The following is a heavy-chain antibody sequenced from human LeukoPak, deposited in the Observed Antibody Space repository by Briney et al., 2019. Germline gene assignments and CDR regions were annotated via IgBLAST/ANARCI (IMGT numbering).Heavy chain of an antibody. Sequence: GGSLRLSCAASGFTFSSYAMSWVRQAPGKGLEWVSAISGSGGSTYYADSVKGRFTISRDNSKNTLYLQMNSLRAEDTAVYYCAKALDRVRGVWKTYDAFDIWGQGTMVTVSS. CDR2: ISGSGGST. CDR1: GFTFSSYA. D-gene: IGHD3-10*01. V-gene: IGHV3-23*01. CDR3: AKALDRVRGVWKTYDAFDI. J-gene: IGHJ3*02.